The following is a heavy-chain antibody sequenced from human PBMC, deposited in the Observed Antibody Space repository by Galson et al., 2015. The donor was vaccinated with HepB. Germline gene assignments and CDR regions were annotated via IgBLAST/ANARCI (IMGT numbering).Heavy chain of an antibody. CDR3: ARLGYENYFDY. V-gene: IGHV3-7*03. CDR2: IKQDGSEK. CDR1: GFTFSGYW. D-gene: IGHD5-12*01. J-gene: IGHJ4*02. Sequence: SLRLSCAASGFTFSGYWMSWVRQAPGKGLEWVANIKQDGSEKYYVDSVKGRFTISRDNAKNSLYLQMNSLRAEDTAVYYCARLGYENYFDYWGQGTLVTVSS.